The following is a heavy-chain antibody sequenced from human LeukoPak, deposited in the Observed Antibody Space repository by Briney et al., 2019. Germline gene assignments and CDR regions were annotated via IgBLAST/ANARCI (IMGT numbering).Heavy chain of an antibody. CDR2: IYHSGST. CDR1: GYSISSGYY. V-gene: IGHV4-38-2*02. J-gene: IGHJ5*02. Sequence: PSETLSLTCTVSGYSISSGYYWGWIRQPPGEGLEWIGSIYHSGSTNYNPSLKSRVTISVDTSKNQFSLKLSSVTAADTAVYYCARAPPRWYSSSWAPPAGFDPWGQGTLVTVSS. CDR3: ARAPPRWYSSSWAPPAGFDP. D-gene: IGHD6-13*01.